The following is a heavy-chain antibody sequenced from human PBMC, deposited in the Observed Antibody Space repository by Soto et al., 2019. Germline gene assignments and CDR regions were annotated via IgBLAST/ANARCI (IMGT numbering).Heavy chain of an antibody. V-gene: IGHV1-18*01. CDR1: GYTFTKYG. Sequence: GASVKVSCKASGYTFTKYGINWVRQAPGQGLEWMGWISTHNGNTNYAQQFQGRVTMTTDASTTTVHMELRSLRSDDTAVYYCARGLQQLILNWFDSWGQGILVTVSS. CDR2: ISTHNGNT. J-gene: IGHJ5*01. CDR3: ARGLQQLILNWFDS. D-gene: IGHD6-13*01.